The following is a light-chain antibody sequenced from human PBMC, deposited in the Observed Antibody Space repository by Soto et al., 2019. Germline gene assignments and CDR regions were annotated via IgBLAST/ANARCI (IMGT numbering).Light chain of an antibody. V-gene: IGLV1-51*01. CDR2: DDN. J-gene: IGLJ3*02. CDR3: GTWDSSLTSGIV. CDR1: SSNIGRKY. Sequence: QAVVTQPPSVSAAPGQRVTISCSGSSSNIGRKYVSWYQQVPGTAPKLLIYDDNKRPSGIPDRFSGSKSGTSATLGITGLQTGDEADYFCGTWDSSLTSGIVFGGGTKLTVL.